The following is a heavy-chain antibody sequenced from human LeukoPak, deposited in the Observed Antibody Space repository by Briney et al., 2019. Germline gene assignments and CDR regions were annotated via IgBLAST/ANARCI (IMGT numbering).Heavy chain of an antibody. CDR1: GLTFSSYN. CDR3: AKGYDYRSGAGSFDY. CDR2: ISYDGNHK. J-gene: IGHJ4*02. Sequence: GGSLRLSCAASGLTFSSYNMHWVRQAPGKGLEWVAVISYDGNHKYYADSVKGRFTISRDNSKNTLYLQMNGLRADDTAVYYCAKGYDYRSGAGSFDYWGQGTLVTVSS. V-gene: IGHV3-30*18. D-gene: IGHD3-10*01.